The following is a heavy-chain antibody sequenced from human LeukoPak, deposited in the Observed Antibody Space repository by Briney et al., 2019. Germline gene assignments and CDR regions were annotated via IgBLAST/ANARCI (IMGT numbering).Heavy chain of an antibody. CDR1: GFTFSGSA. D-gene: IGHD2-8*01. Sequence: GGSLRLSCAASGFTFSGSAVHWVRQSSGKGLEWVGHSRSKTNNYATAYAPSVKGRCTISRDESKNTAYLQMNSLKTEDTAVHYCTTSACTNGVCYTSVDYWGQGTLVTVSS. CDR3: TTSACTNGVCYTSVDY. J-gene: IGHJ4*02. CDR2: SRSKTNNYAT. V-gene: IGHV3-73*01.